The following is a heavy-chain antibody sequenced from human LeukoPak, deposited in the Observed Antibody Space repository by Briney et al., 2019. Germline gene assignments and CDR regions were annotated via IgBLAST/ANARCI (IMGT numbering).Heavy chain of an antibody. D-gene: IGHD6-19*01. J-gene: IGHJ4*02. V-gene: IGHV3-11*04. CDR3: AGKAVAGPYFDY. CDR2: ISSSGNTV. Sequence: GGSLRLSCAASGFTFSDYYTSWIRQAPGKGLEWVSYISSSGNTVKYADSVKGRFTISRDNAKNSLYLQMNSLRAEDTAVYYCAGKAVAGPYFDYWGQGTLVTVSS. CDR1: GFTFSDYY.